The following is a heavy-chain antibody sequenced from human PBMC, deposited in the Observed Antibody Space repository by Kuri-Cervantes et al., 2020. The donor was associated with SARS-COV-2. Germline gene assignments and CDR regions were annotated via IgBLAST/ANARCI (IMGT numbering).Heavy chain of an antibody. V-gene: IGHV1-8*03. J-gene: IGHJ3*02. CDR1: GYTFTSYD. CDR3: ARASSHYYDFWSGSYDAFDI. D-gene: IGHD3-3*01. Sequence: ASVKVSCKASGYTFTSYDINWVRQATGQGLEWMGWMNPNSGNTGYAQKFQGRVAITRNTSISTAYMELSSLRSEVTAVYYCARASSHYYDFWSGSYDAFDIWGQGTMVTVSS. CDR2: MNPNSGNT.